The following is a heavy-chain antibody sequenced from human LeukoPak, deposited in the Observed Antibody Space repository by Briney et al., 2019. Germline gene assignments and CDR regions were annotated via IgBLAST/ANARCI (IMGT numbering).Heavy chain of an antibody. V-gene: IGHV4-34*01. CDR1: GGSFSGYY. CDR2: INDSGST. D-gene: IGHD3-22*01. J-gene: IGHJ4*02. CDR3: AREGSSGYYYPNSFDY. Sequence: SETLSLTCGVYGGSFSGYYWSWIRQPPGKGLEWIGEINDSGSTNYNPSLKSRATISADTSKNQFSLNLSSVTAADTAVYYCAREGSSGYYYPNSFDYWGQGTLVTVSS.